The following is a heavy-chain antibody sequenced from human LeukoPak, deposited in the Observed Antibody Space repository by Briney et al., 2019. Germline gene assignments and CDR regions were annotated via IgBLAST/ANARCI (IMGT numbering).Heavy chain of an antibody. J-gene: IGHJ3*02. Sequence: SETLSLTCTVSGGSISSSYWSWIRQPPGKGLEWIGYTYYSGSTNYNFSLKSRVTISVDTSKNQFSLKLSSVTAADTAVYYCARLSGSGGWYPWAFDIWGRGTLVTVSS. D-gene: IGHD6-19*01. V-gene: IGHV4-59*08. CDR1: GGSISSSY. CDR2: TYYSGST. CDR3: ARLSGSGGWYPWAFDI.